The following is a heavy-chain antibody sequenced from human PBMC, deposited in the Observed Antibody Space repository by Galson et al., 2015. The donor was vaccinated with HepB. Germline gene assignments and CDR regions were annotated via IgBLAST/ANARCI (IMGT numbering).Heavy chain of an antibody. CDR2: IHYSGTT. J-gene: IGHJ4*02. Sequence: ETLSLTCTVSDASISSTNYYWGWIRQPPGKGLEWIGTIHYSGTTYYNPSLQSRLTMSVDTLKNQFSLNLISVTAADTAVYYCARHYFGSGRNRPFDYWGQGTLVSVSS. D-gene: IGHD3-10*01. CDR3: ARHYFGSGRNRPFDY. CDR1: DASISSTNYY. V-gene: IGHV4-39*01.